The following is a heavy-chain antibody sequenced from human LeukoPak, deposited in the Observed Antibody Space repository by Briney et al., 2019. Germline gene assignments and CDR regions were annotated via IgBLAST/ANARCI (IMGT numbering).Heavy chain of an antibody. V-gene: IGHV1-69*05. CDR1: GYTLTELS. Sequence: SVKVSCKVSGYTLTELSMHWVRQAPGQGLEWMGGIIPIFGTANYAQKFQGRVTITTDESTSTAYMELSSLRSEDTAVYYCARGPGVSYYDSSGYYYDYWGQGTLVTVSS. CDR3: ARGPGVSYYDSSGYYYDY. J-gene: IGHJ4*02. CDR2: IIPIFGTA. D-gene: IGHD3-22*01.